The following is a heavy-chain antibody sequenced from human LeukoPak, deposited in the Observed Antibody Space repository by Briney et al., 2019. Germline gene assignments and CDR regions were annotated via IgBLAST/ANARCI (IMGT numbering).Heavy chain of an antibody. CDR3: ARDIEYDYFDS. V-gene: IGHV4-39*07. J-gene: IGHJ4*02. CDR1: GGSISSSDYY. Sequence: SETLSLTCNVSGGSISSSDYYWGWIRQPPGKGLEWIGSIYYRGNTYYNPSLTSRATISVDTSKNQFSLRLSSVTAADTAVYFCARDIEYDYFDSWGQGTLVTVSS. D-gene: IGHD2/OR15-2a*01. CDR2: IYYRGNT.